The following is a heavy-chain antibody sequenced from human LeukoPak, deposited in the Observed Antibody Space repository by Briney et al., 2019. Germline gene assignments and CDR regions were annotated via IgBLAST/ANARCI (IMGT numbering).Heavy chain of an antibody. CDR3: TKGRISGTTFPNWFDP. V-gene: IGHV3-23*01. CDR1: GFTFSSYA. CDR2: ISGNGGST. D-gene: IGHD1-7*01. J-gene: IGHJ5*02. Sequence: GGSLRLSCAASGFTFSSYAMSWVRQAPGKGLEWVSAISGNGGSTYYADSVKGRFTISRDNSKNTLYLQMNSLRAGDTAICYCTKGRISGTTFPNWFDPWGQGTLVTVSS.